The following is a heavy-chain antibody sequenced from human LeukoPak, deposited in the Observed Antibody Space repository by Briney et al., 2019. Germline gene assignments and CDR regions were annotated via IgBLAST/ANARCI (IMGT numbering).Heavy chain of an antibody. V-gene: IGHV3-48*04. J-gene: IGHJ5*02. Sequence: PGGSLRLSCAASGFTFSSYSMNWVRQAPGKGLEWVSYISSSSSTIYYADSVKGRFTISRDNAKNSLYLQMNSLRAEDTAVYYCARDLVRSGEYWFDPWGQGTLVTVPS. CDR3: ARDLVRSGEYWFDP. CDR1: GFTFSSYS. CDR2: ISSSSSTI. D-gene: IGHD6-25*01.